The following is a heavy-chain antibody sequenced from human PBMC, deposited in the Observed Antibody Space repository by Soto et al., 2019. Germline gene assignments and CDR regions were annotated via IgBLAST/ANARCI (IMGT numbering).Heavy chain of an antibody. CDR1: GYTFTSYD. D-gene: IGHD6-25*01. CDR2: MNPNSGNT. Sequence: GAAVKVSCKASGYTFTSYDINWVRQATGQGLEWMGWMNPNSGNTGYAQKFQGRVTMTRNTSISTAYMELSSLRSEDTAFYYCAIYKDSRGRRSLFDSWGQGTLVPVSS. J-gene: IGHJ4*02. V-gene: IGHV1-8*01. CDR3: AIYKDSRGRRSLFDS.